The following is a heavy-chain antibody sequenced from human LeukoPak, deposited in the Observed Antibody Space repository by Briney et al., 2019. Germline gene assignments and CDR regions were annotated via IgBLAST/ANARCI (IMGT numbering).Heavy chain of an antibody. V-gene: IGHV1-18*01. J-gene: IGHJ3*02. D-gene: IGHD4-23*01. CDR1: GYTFTIYG. CDR2: ISAYNGNT. Sequence: ASVKVSCKASGYTFTIYGISWVRQAPGQGLEWMGWISAYNGNTNYAQKLQGRFTMTTDTSTSTAYMELRSLRSDDTAVYYCARRSRHGGNPDDAFDIRGQGTMVTVSS. CDR3: ARRSRHGGNPDDAFDI.